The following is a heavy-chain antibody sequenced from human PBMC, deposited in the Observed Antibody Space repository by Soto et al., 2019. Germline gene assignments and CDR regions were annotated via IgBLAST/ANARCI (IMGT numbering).Heavy chain of an antibody. CDR1: GGTFSSYA. D-gene: IGHD6-6*01. J-gene: IGHJ3*02. V-gene: IGHV1-69*04. CDR2: IIPILGIA. Sequence: ASVKVSCKASGGTFSSYAISWVRQAPGQGLEWMGRIIPILGIANYAQKFQGRVTITADKSTSTAYMELSSLRSEDTAVYYCARQTPPYSSSSRKNAFDIWGQGTMVTVSS. CDR3: ARQTPPYSSSSRKNAFDI.